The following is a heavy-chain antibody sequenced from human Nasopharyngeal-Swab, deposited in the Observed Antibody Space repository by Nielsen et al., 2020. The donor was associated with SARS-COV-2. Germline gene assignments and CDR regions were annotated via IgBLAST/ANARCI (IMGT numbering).Heavy chain of an antibody. V-gene: IGHV3-21*01. J-gene: IGHJ4*02. Sequence: GESLKISCAASGFTFSSYSMNWVRQAPGKGLEWVSSISSSSRYIYYADSVKGRFTISRDNAKNSLYLQMNSLRAEDTAVYYCARSLRGSSLHYWGQGTLVTVSS. CDR2: ISSSSRYI. CDR1: GFTFSSYS. CDR3: ARSLRGSSLHY. D-gene: IGHD6-6*01.